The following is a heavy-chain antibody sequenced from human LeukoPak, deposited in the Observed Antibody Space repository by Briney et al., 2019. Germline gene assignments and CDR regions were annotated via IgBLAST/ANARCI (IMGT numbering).Heavy chain of an antibody. CDR1: GYSFTSYW. J-gene: IGHJ3*02. Sequence: GESPKISCKGSGYSFTSYWIGWVRQMPGKGLEWMGIIYPGDSDTRYSPSFQGQVTISADKSISTAYLQWSSLKASDTAMYYCARGTLVELPYNAFDIWGQGTMVTVSS. D-gene: IGHD2-2*02. V-gene: IGHV5-51*01. CDR2: IYPGDSDT. CDR3: ARGTLVELPYNAFDI.